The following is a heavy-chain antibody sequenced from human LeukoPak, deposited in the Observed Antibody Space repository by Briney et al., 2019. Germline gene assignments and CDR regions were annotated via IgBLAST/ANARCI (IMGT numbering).Heavy chain of an antibody. CDR2: IYPGDSDT. D-gene: IGHD3-10*01. J-gene: IGHJ5*02. Sequence: GESLKISCKGSGYSFTSYWIGWVRQVSGKGLEWMGIIYPGDSDTRYSPSFQGQVTISADKSISTAYLQWSSLKASDTAMYYCARSAPTAYYGSGRGIGFDPWGQGTLVTVSS. CDR1: GYSFTSYW. CDR3: ARSAPTAYYGSGRGIGFDP. V-gene: IGHV5-51*01.